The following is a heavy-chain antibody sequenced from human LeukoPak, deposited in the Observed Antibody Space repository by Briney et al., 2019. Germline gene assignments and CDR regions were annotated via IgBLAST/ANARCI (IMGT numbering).Heavy chain of an antibody. CDR3: ATAGGYYYDSSGYASDAFDI. V-gene: IGHV1-24*01. CDR2: FDPEDGET. J-gene: IGHJ3*02. CDR1: GYTLTELS. D-gene: IGHD3-22*01. Sequence: ASVKVSCKVSGYTLTELSMHWVRQAPGKGLEWMGGFDPEDGETIYAQKFQGRVTMTEDTSTDTAYMELSSLRSEDTAVYYCATAGGYYYDSSGYASDAFDIWGQGTMVTVSS.